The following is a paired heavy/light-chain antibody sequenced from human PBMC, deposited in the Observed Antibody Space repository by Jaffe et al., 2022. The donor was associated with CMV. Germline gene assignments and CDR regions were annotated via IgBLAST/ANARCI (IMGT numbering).Light chain of an antibody. CDR1: QSVSSY. V-gene: IGKV3-11*01. CDR3: QQRSNWPQLT. CDR2: DAS. Sequence: EIVLTQSPATLSLSPGERATLSCRASQSVSSYLAWYQQKPGQAPRLLIYDASNRATGIPARFSGSGSGTDFTLTISSLEPEDFAVYYCQQRSNWPQLTFGGGTKVEIK. J-gene: IGKJ4*01.
Heavy chain of an antibody. V-gene: IGHV1-46*01. Sequence: QVQLVQSGAEVKKPGASVKVSCKASGYTFTSYYMHWVRQAPGQGLEWMGIINPSGGSTSYAQKFQGRVTMTRDTSTSTVYMELSSLRSEDTAVYYCARDFWSGYYMPGDYYYMDVWGKGTTVTVSS. CDR3: ARDFWSGYYMPGDYYYMDV. CDR2: INPSGGST. CDR1: GYTFTSYY. D-gene: IGHD3-3*01. J-gene: IGHJ6*03.